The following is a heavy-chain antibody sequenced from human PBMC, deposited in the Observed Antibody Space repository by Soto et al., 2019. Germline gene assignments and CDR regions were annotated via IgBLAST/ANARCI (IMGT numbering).Heavy chain of an antibody. CDR1: GGSISSYY. V-gene: IGHV4-59*08. CDR2: IYYSGST. CDR3: ARRTRYYDSSGYFNWFDP. J-gene: IGHJ5*02. Sequence: NTSETLSLTCTVSGGSISSYYWSWIRQPPGKGLEWIGYIYYSGSTNYNPSLKSRVTISVDTSKNQFSLKLSSVTAADTAVYYCARRTRYYDSSGYFNWFDPWGQGTLVTVSS. D-gene: IGHD3-22*01.